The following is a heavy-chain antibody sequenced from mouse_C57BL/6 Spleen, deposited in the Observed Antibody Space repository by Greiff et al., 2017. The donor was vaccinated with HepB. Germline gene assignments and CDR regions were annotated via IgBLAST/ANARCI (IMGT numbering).Heavy chain of an antibody. D-gene: IGHD2-4*01. CDR3: ASFYDYDNGG. V-gene: IGHV1-81*01. CDR1: GYTFTSYG. Sequence: VQRVESGAELARPGASVKLSCKASGYTFTSYGISWVKQRTGQGLEWIGEIYPRSGNTYYNEKFKGKATLTADKSSSTAYMELRSLTSEDSAVYFCASFYDYDNGGWGQGTTLTVSS. CDR2: IYPRSGNT. J-gene: IGHJ2*01.